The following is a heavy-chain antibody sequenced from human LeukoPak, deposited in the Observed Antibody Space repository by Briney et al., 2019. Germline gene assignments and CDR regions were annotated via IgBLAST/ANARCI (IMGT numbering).Heavy chain of an antibody. Sequence: GTLRLSCAASGFSFSSHGMSWVRQAPGKGLEWVSGIIGGAGSTYYADSVKGRFTISGDNSKNTLFLQMNSLRAEDTAVYYCAHGAMYQLDYWGQGTLVTVSS. J-gene: IGHJ4*02. CDR2: IIGGAGST. CDR1: GFSFSSHG. V-gene: IGHV3-23*01. CDR3: AHGAMYQLDY. D-gene: IGHD2-2*01.